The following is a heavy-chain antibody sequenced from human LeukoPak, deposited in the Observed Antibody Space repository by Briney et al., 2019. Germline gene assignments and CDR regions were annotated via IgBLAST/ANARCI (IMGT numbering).Heavy chain of an antibody. D-gene: IGHD3-22*01. V-gene: IGHV5-51*01. CDR3: ARPSYYYDSSGYLPDYFDY. J-gene: IGHJ4*02. CDR1: GYSFTSYW. Sequence: GESLKISCKGSGYSFTSYWIGWVRQMPGKGLEWMGIIYPGDSDIRYSPSFQGQVTISADKSISTAYLQWSSLKASDTAMYYCARPSYYYDSSGYLPDYFDYWGQGTLVTVSS. CDR2: IYPGDSDI.